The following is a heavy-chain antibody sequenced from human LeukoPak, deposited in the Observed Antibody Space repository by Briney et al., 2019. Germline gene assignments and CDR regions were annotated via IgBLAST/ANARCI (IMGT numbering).Heavy chain of an antibody. CDR2: INTNTGNP. Sequence: GASVKVSCKAPGYTFTSYAMNWVRQAPGQGLEWMGWINTNTGNPTYAQGFTGRFVFSLDTSVSTAYLQISSLKAEDTAVYYCARSELWFGENYYYMDVWGKGTTVTVSS. CDR3: ARSELWFGENYYYMDV. V-gene: IGHV7-4-1*02. J-gene: IGHJ6*03. CDR1: GYTFTSYA. D-gene: IGHD3-10*01.